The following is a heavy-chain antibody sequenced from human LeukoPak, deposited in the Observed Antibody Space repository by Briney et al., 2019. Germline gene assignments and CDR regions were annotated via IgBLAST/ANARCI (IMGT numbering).Heavy chain of an antibody. V-gene: IGHV3-66*01. J-gene: IGHJ4*02. Sequence: PGGSLRLSCAASGFSFSRYWMSWVRQAPGKGLEWVSIIYSGGTTYYADSVKGRFTISRDISKNTVYLQMNNLRAEDTALFYCARALPSSSHTSFDYWGQGALVTVSS. D-gene: IGHD2-2*01. CDR2: IYSGGTT. CDR1: GFSFSRYW. CDR3: ARALPSSSHTSFDY.